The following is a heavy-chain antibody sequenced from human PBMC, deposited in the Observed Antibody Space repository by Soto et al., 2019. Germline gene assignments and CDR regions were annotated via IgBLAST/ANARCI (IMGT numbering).Heavy chain of an antibody. D-gene: IGHD2-2*01. CDR2: IIPIFGTA. V-gene: IGHV1-69*01. Sequence: QVQLVQSGAEVKKPGSSVKVSCKASGGTFSSYAISWVRQAPGQGLEWMGGIIPIFGTANYAQKFQVRVTITADESTSTAYMELSSLRSEDTAVYYCASLYCSSTSGYSRKYYGMDVWGQGTTVTVSS. CDR3: ASLYCSSTSGYSRKYYGMDV. CDR1: GGTFSSYA. J-gene: IGHJ6*02.